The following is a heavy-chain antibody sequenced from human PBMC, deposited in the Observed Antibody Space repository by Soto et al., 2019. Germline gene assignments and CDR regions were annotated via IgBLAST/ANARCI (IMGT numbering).Heavy chain of an antibody. CDR1: GGTFNNYA. Sequence: SVKVSCKASGGTFNNYAISWVRQAPGQGLEWVGVLIPIFGTINYAQKFQGRVTITADESMTTAYMEMSSLRSEDTAVYYCVRPGGRKHDILTGPDYWGQGTLVTVSS. J-gene: IGHJ4*02. CDR3: VRPGGRKHDILTGPDY. CDR2: LIPIFGTI. V-gene: IGHV1-69*13. D-gene: IGHD3-9*01.